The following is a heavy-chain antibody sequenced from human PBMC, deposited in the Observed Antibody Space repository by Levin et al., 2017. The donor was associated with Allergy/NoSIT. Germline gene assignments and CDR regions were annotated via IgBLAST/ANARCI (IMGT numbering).Heavy chain of an antibody. J-gene: IGHJ4*02. CDR3: ARAEDTALVLFNH. Sequence: GESLKISCKASGYTFTGYYMHWVRQAPGQGLEWMGWFNPNTGGTNYAQNFQGRVTMTRDTSISTAYMELSSLRSDDTAVYYCARAEDTALVLFNHWGQGTLVTVSS. CDR1: GYTFTGYY. D-gene: IGHD5-18*01. CDR2: FNPNTGGT. V-gene: IGHV1-2*02.